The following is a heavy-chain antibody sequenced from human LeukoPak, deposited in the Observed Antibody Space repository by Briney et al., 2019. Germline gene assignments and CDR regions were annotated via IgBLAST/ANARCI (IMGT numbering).Heavy chain of an antibody. CDR1: GFTFSTYT. D-gene: IGHD6-6*01. CDR2: ISSSSGYI. Sequence: GGSLRDSCAASGFTFSTYTMNWVRQAPGKGLEWVSSISSSSGYIHYTDSAKGRFTISRDNAKNSVYLQMNSLRAEDTAMYYCARDRSSSHLDYWGQGTLVTVSS. CDR3: ARDRSSSHLDY. J-gene: IGHJ4*02. V-gene: IGHV3-21*01.